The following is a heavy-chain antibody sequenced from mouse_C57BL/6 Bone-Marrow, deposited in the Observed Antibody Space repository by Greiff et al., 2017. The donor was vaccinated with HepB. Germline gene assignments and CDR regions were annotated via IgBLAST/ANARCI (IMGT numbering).Heavy chain of an antibody. V-gene: IGHV5-9-1*02. CDR3: TRGSGGGGMDY. CDR1: GFTFSSYA. Sequence: EVMLVESGEGLVKPGGSLKLSCAASGFTFSSYAMSWVRQTPEKRLEWVAYISSGGDYIYYADTVKGRFTISRDNARNTLYLQMSSLKSEDTAMYYCTRGSGGGGMDYWGQGTSVTVSS. CDR2: ISSGGDYI. J-gene: IGHJ4*01. D-gene: IGHD1-3*01.